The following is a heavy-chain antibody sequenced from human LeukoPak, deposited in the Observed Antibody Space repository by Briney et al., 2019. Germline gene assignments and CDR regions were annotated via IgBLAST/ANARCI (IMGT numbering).Heavy chain of an antibody. Sequence: GGSLRLSCAASGFTFSSYSMNWVRQAPGKGLEWVSSISSSSSYIYYADSVKGRFTISRDNAKNSLYLQMNSLRAEDTAVYYCARDRSGSDYGMDVWSKGTTVTVSS. D-gene: IGHD3-10*01. J-gene: IGHJ6*04. CDR1: GFTFSSYS. CDR3: ARDRSGSDYGMDV. CDR2: ISSSSSYI. V-gene: IGHV3-21*01.